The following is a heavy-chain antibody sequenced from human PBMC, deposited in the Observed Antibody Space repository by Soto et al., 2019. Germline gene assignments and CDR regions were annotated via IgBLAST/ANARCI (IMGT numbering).Heavy chain of an antibody. CDR2: ISGSGGST. V-gene: IGHV3-23*01. D-gene: IGHD6-25*01. Sequence: GGSLRLSCAASGFTFSSYAMSWVRQAPGKGLEWVSAISGSGGSTYYADSVKGWFTISRDNSKNTLYLQMNSLRAEDTAVYYCAKPSYGRLRADAFDIWGQGTMVTVSS. CDR3: AKPSYGRLRADAFDI. J-gene: IGHJ3*02. CDR1: GFTFSSYA.